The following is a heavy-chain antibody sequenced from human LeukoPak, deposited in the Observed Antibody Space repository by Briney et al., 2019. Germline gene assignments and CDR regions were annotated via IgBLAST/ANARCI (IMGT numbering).Heavy chain of an antibody. CDR1: GYTFTSYG. V-gene: IGHV1-69*13. CDR3: ALAYYYGSGSYYPSVPFDY. D-gene: IGHD3-10*01. Sequence: GASVKVSCKASGYTFTSYGISWVRQAPGQGLEWMGGIIPIFGTANYAQKFQGRVTITADESTSTAYMELSSLRSEDTAVYYCALAYYYGSGSYYPSVPFDYWGQGTLVTVSS. CDR2: IIPIFGTA. J-gene: IGHJ4*02.